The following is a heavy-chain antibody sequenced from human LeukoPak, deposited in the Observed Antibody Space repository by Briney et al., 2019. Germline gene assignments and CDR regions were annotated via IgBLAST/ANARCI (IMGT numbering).Heavy chain of an antibody. CDR3: AKDNRRHYTSGPNPDSLH. V-gene: IGHV3-9*01. D-gene: IGHD6-19*01. Sequence: GGSLRLSCAASGFTVSSNYMSWVRQAPGKGLEWVSGISWNSGSIDYADSVKGRFTISRDNAKNSLYLQMNSLRVEDTAFYYCAKDNRRHYTSGPNPDSLHWGQGALVTVSS. CDR2: ISWNSGSI. J-gene: IGHJ4*02. CDR1: GFTVSSNY.